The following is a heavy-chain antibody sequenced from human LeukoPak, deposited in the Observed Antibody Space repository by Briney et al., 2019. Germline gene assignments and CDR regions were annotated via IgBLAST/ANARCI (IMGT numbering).Heavy chain of an antibody. D-gene: IGHD3-10*01. V-gene: IGHV4-34*01. CDR3: ARRSRTYYYGSGSYLDV. J-gene: IGHJ6*04. CDR2: INHSGST. CDR1: GGSFSGYY. Sequence: SETLSLTCAVYGGSFSGYYWSWIRQPPGKGLEWIGEINHSGSTNYNPSLKSRVTISVDTSKNQFSLKLSSVTAADTAVYYCARRSRTYYYGSGSYLDVWGKGTTVTISS.